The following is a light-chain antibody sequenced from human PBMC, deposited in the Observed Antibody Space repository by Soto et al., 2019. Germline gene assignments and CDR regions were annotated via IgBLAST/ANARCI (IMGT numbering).Light chain of an antibody. CDR1: SSNIGSNT. CDR3: AAGDDSLNGQV. V-gene: IGLV1-44*01. J-gene: IGLJ2*01. CDR2: SNN. Sequence: QSVLTQSPSVSGAPGQRVTISCSVSSSNIGSNTVNWYQQLPGTAPKLLIYSNNQRPSGVPDRVSGSKSGTSASLAISGLQSEDEADYYCAAGDDSLNGQVFGGGTKLTVL.